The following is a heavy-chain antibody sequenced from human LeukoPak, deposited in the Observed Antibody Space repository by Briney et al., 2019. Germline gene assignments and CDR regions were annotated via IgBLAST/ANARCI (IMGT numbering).Heavy chain of an antibody. CDR3: ARNDSGGFDAFDI. J-gene: IGHJ3*02. CDR2: IHYSGSPYYINYRGST. CDR1: GGSINSNTYY. D-gene: IGHD3-22*01. Sequence: PSETLSLTCTVSGGSINSNTYYWGWIRQPPGKGLGWIGSIHYSGSPYYINYRGSTFYNPSLKSRVTISVDTSKNQFSLKLNSVIAADTAIYYCARNDSGGFDAFDIWGQGTMVTVSS. V-gene: IGHV4-39*01.